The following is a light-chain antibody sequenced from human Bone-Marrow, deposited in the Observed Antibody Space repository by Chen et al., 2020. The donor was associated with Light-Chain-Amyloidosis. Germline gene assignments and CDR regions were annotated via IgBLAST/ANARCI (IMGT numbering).Light chain of an antibody. J-gene: IGLJ3*02. Sequence: NFMLTQPHPVSESPGKTVIISCTRSSGSIATNYVQWYQQRPGRSPTTVIYEDDQRHSGVPDRFSGSIDRSSNSASHTISGLKTEDEADYYCQSYQGSSQGVFGGGTKLTVL. CDR1: SGSIATNY. CDR3: QSYQGSSQGV. CDR2: EDD. V-gene: IGLV6-57*01.